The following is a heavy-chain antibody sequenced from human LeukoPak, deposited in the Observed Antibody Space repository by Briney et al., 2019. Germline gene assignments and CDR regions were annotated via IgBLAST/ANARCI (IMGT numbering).Heavy chain of an antibody. Sequence: GGSLRLSCAASGFTFSSYGMHWVRQAPGKGLEWVAVISYDGSNKYYADSVKGRFTISRDNSKNTLYLQMNTLRVEDTAGYYCAKGRLLGAPWGMDVWGQGTTVTVSS. CDR1: GFTFSSYG. V-gene: IGHV3-30*18. CDR2: ISYDGSNK. D-gene: IGHD1-26*01. CDR3: AKGRLLGAPWGMDV. J-gene: IGHJ6*02.